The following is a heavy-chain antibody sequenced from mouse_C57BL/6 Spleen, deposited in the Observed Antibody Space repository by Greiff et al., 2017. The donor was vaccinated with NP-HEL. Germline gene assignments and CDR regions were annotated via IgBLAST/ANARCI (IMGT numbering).Heavy chain of an antibody. CDR1: GYTFTSYW. CDR3: ARWGHSNYWYFDV. V-gene: IGHV1-59*01. J-gene: IGHJ1*03. Sequence: QVQLQQPGAELVTPGTSVKLSCKASGYTFTSYWMHWVKQRPGQGLEWIGVIDPSDSYTNYNQKFKGKATLTVDTSSSTAYMQLSSLTSEDSAVYYCARWGHSNYWYFDVWGTGTTVTVSS. CDR2: IDPSDSYT. D-gene: IGHD2-5*01.